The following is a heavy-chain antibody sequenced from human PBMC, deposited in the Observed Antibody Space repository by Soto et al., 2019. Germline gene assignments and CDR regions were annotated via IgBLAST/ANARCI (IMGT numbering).Heavy chain of an antibody. Sequence: QVQLVQSGAEVKKPGSSVKVSCKASGGTFSSYAISWVRQAPGQGLEWMGGIIPIFGTANYAQKFQGRVTITADEXTRTAYMELSRLGSEDTAVYYCARVYGGKRLGFGYWGQGTLVTVSS. D-gene: IGHD2-15*01. J-gene: IGHJ4*02. V-gene: IGHV1-69*12. CDR2: IIPIFGTA. CDR1: GGTFSSYA. CDR3: ARVYGGKRLGFGY.